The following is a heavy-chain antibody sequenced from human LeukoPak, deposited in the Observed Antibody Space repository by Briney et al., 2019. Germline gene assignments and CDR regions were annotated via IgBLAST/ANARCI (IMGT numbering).Heavy chain of an antibody. CDR2: IFHTGST. D-gene: IGHD3-22*01. V-gene: IGHV4-59*08. J-gene: IGHJ4*02. CDR3: ARRSDDTSGYYPY. Sequence: PSETLSLTCTVSGGSISNYYWSWIRQSPGKGLEWIGYIFHTGSTDYNPSLKSRVTISVDTSKNQFSLKLSSVTAADTAVYYCARRSDDTSGYYPYWGQGTLVTVSS. CDR1: GGSISNYY.